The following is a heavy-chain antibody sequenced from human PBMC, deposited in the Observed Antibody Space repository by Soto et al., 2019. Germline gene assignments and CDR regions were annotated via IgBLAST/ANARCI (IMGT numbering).Heavy chain of an antibody. Sequence: QVQLVESGGGVVQPGRSLRLSCAASGFTFSSYGMHWVRKAPGKGLEWVAVISYDGSNKYYADSVKGRFTISRDNSKNTLYLQMNSLRAEDTAVYYCAKDQAPKYYYDSSGYYFDAFDIWGQGTMVTVSS. V-gene: IGHV3-30*18. CDR2: ISYDGSNK. D-gene: IGHD3-22*01. CDR3: AKDQAPKYYYDSSGYYFDAFDI. J-gene: IGHJ3*02. CDR1: GFTFSSYG.